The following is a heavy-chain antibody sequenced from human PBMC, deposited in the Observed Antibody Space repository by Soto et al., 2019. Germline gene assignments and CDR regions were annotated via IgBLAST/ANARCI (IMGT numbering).Heavy chain of an antibody. V-gene: IGHV1-18*04. CDR1: GYDFERFP. Sequence: QVQLVQSGGEVKRPGASVKVSCKASGYDFERFPISWVRQARGQGLEWMGLISPYSGSRYYAEKFQRRVTMTTDTSKATGYMELRLLTSDDTAVYLCAREQYEFGDLYYVDYWGQGTLVTVSS. CDR2: ISPYSGSR. J-gene: IGHJ4*02. CDR3: AREQYEFGDLYYVDY. D-gene: IGHD4-17*01.